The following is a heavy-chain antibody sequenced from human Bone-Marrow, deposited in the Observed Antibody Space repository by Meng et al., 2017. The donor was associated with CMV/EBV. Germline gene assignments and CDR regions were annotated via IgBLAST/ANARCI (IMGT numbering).Heavy chain of an antibody. V-gene: IGHV1-2*04. CDR1: GYTFTGYY. CDR3: ARANDYVWGSYRFDP. CDR2: INPNSGGT. D-gene: IGHD3-16*02. Sequence: SGYTFTGYYMHWVRQAPGQGLGWMGWINPNSGGTNYAQKFQGWVNMTRDTSISTAYMELSRLRSDDTAVYYCARANDYVWGSYRFDPWGQGTLVTVSS. J-gene: IGHJ5*02.